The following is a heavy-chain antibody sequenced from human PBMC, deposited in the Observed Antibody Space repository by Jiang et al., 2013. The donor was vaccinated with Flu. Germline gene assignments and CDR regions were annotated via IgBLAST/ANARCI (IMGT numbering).Heavy chain of an antibody. D-gene: IGHD3-3*01. CDR1: GYSFTSYW. CDR3: ARQGEFLEWLPTSPFSDY. J-gene: IGHJ4*02. CDR2: IYPGDSDT. Sequence: QLVESGAEVKKPGESLKXSCKGSGYSFTSYWIGWVRQMPGKGLEWMGIIYPGDSDTRYSPSFQGQVTISADKSISTAYLQWSSLKASDTAMYYCARQGEFLEWLPTSPFSDYWGQGTLVTVSS. V-gene: IGHV5-51*01.